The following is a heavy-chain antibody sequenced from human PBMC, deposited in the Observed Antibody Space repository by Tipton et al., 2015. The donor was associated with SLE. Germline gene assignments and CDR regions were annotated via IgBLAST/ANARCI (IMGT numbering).Heavy chain of an antibody. J-gene: IGHJ4*02. V-gene: IGHV3-23*01. CDR2: ISGSGGST. CDR1: GFTFSSYA. D-gene: IGHD6-19*01. Sequence: SLRLSCAASGFTFSSYAMSWVRQAPGKGLEWVSAISGSGGSTYYADSVKGRFTISRDNSKNTLYLQMNSLRAEDTAVYYCAKTIPGYSSGWSGYFDYWGQGTLVTVSS. CDR3: AKTIPGYSSGWSGYFDY.